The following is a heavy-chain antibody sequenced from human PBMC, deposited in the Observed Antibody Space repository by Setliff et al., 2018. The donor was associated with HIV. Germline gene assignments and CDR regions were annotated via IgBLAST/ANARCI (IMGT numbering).Heavy chain of an antibody. V-gene: IGHV4-4*08. CDR1: GGSISSYY. CDR3: ARTGSNWNWDY. D-gene: IGHD1-7*01. J-gene: IGHJ4*02. CDR2: IYTSGST. Sequence: SETLSLTCTVSGGSISSYYWSWIRQPPGKGLERIGYIYTSGSTNYNPSLKSRVTISVDTSKNQFSLKLSSVTAADTAVYYCARTGSNWNWDYWGQGTLVTVSS.